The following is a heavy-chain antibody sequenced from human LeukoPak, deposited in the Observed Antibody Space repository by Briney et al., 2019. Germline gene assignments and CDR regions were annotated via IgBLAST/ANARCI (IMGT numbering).Heavy chain of an antibody. Sequence: SETLSLTCTVSGGSISSGSYYWSWIRQPAGKGLEWIGRIYTSGSTNYNPSLKSRVTISVDTSKNQFSLKLSSVTAADTAVYYCAREDGVATISFDYWGQGTLVTVSS. CDR3: AREDGVATISFDY. V-gene: IGHV4-61*02. CDR1: GGSISSGSYY. J-gene: IGHJ4*02. CDR2: IYTSGST. D-gene: IGHD5-24*01.